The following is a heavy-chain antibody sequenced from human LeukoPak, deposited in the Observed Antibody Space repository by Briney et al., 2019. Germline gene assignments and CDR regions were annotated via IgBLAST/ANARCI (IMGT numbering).Heavy chain of an antibody. CDR2: IYYSGST. V-gene: IGHV4-59*01. J-gene: IGHJ3*02. D-gene: IGHD6-6*01. Sequence: SETLSLTCTVSGASISNYYWTWIRQPPGKGLGWIGYIYYSGSTNYRPSLKSRVTISVDTYKNQVSLRLRSVTAADTAVYYCARGLRNRSSGTRFDVFDIWGQGTMVTVSS. CDR3: ARGLRNRSSGTRFDVFDI. CDR1: GASISNYY.